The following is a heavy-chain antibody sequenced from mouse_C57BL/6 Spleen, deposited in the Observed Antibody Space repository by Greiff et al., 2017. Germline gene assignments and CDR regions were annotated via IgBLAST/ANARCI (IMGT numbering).Heavy chain of an antibody. CDR3: ARSDSNYAMDY. D-gene: IGHD2-5*01. CDR1: GYAFTNYL. V-gene: IGHV1-54*01. Sequence: VQLQQSGAELVRPGTSVKVSCKASGYAFTNYLIEWVKQRPGQGLEWIGVINPGSGGTNYNEKFKGKATLTADKSSSTAYMQLSSLTSEDSAVDFCARSDSNYAMDYWGQGTSVTVSS. CDR2: INPGSGGT. J-gene: IGHJ4*01.